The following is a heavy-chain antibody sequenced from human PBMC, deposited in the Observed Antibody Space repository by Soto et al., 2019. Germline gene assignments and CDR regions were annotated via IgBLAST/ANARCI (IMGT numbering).Heavy chain of an antibody. CDR1: GGTFRSYT. CDR3: AGIAGMYGMDV. V-gene: IGHV1-69*13. CDR2: IIPIFGTA. J-gene: IGHJ6*02. D-gene: IGHD1-20*01. Sequence: SVKVSWKACGGTFRSYTISWVRQAPGQGLEWMGGIIPIFGTANYAQKFQGRVTITADESTSTAYMELSSLRSEDTAVYYCAGIAGMYGMDVWGQGTTVTVSS.